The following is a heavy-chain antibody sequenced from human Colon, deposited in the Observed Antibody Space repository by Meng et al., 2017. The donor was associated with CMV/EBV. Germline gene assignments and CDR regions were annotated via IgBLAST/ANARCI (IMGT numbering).Heavy chain of an antibody. CDR1: GLSVSSNY. CDR3: ARDLGGGDYFDY. J-gene: IGHJ4*02. V-gene: IGHV3-53*01. D-gene: IGHD3-16*01. CDR2: IYVDGST. Sequence: VQLEESGGGLIQPGGSMRLSCAASGLSVSSNYMSWVRQAPGKGLEWVSVIYVDGSTYYAESVRSRFTISRDSSTNTVHLHLNSLRDDDSAVYYCARDLGGGDYFDYWGQGTLVTVSS.